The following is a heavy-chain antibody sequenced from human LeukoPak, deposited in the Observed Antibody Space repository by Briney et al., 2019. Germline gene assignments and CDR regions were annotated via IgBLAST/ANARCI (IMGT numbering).Heavy chain of an antibody. J-gene: IGHJ6*02. Sequence: GGSLRLSCAASGFTFSSYAMHWVRQAPGKGLEWVAVISYDGSNKYYADSVKGRFTISRDNSKNTLYLQMNSLRAEDTAVYYCARERFSKDYYYYYGMDVWGQGTTVTVSS. V-gene: IGHV3-30-3*01. D-gene: IGHD3-10*01. CDR2: ISYDGSNK. CDR1: GFTFSSYA. CDR3: ARERFSKDYYYYYGMDV.